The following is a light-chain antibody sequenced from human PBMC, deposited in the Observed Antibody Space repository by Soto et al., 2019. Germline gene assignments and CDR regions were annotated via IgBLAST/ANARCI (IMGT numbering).Light chain of an antibody. Sequence: QSVLTQPPSVSAAPRQKDTISCSGSSSNIRNNYVSWYQQLPGTAPKLLIYDNNKRPSGIPDRFSGSKSGTSATLGITGLQTGDEADYYCGTWDSSMSAYVFGNGTKVTVL. CDR3: GTWDSSMSAYV. CDR1: SSNIRNNY. V-gene: IGLV1-51*01. CDR2: DNN. J-gene: IGLJ1*01.